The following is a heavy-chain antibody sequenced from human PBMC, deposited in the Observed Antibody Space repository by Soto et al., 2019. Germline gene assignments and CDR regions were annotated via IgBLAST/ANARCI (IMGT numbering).Heavy chain of an antibody. D-gene: IGHD4-17*01. CDR2: IYYSGST. CDR1: GGSISSYY. V-gene: IGHV4-59*08. Sequence: SETLSLTCTVSGGSISSYYWSWIRQPPGKGLEWIGYIYYSGSTNYNPSLKSRVTISVDTSKDQLSLKLSSVTAADTAVYYCARRYGYYFDYWGQGTLVTSPQ. J-gene: IGHJ4*02. CDR3: ARRYGYYFDY.